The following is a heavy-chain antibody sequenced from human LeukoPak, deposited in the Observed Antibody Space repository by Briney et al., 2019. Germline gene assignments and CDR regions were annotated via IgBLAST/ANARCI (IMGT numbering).Heavy chain of an antibody. Sequence: SETLSLTCGVSGCSVSSTNWWTWIRQPPGKGLEWIGEVHLDGRTNFNPSLKSRLTMSVDLSENHVSLKLTSVTAADTAVYYCQREGGFYRPLDYSGQGTLVTVSS. CDR3: QREGGFYRPLDY. V-gene: IGHV4-4*02. J-gene: IGHJ4*02. D-gene: IGHD3-3*01. CDR1: GCSVSSTNW. CDR2: VHLDGRT.